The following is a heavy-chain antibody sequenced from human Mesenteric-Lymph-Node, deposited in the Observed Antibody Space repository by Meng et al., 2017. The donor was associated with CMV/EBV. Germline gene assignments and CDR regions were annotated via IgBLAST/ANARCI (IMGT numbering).Heavy chain of an antibody. D-gene: IGHD1-14*01. CDR2: IKHTGRT. CDR1: GGSVSGYY. CDR3: ARGPNNPTHDFDL. V-gene: IGHV4-34*01. J-gene: IGHJ4*02. Sequence: CAVYGGSVSGYYWSWIRQPQGKGLEWIGQIKHTGRTYYVPSLKDRVTISIDTPNNQFSLKLNFVTASDTAVYYCARGPNNPTHDFDLWGQGTLVTVSS.